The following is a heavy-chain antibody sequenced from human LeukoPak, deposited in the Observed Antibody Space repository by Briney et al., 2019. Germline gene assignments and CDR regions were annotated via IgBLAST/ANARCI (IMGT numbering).Heavy chain of an antibody. V-gene: IGHV1-2*02. Sequence: GASVKVSCKASGYTFTSYGISWVRQAPGQGLEWMGWINPNSGGTNYAQKFQGRVTMTRDTSISTAYMELSRLRSDDTAVYYCARLYSSSWYENDYWGQGTLVTVSS. J-gene: IGHJ4*02. CDR3: ARLYSSSWYENDY. D-gene: IGHD6-13*01. CDR1: GYTFTSYG. CDR2: INPNSGGT.